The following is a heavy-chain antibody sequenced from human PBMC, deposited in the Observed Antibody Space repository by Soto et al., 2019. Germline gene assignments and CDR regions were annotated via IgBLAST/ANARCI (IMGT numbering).Heavy chain of an antibody. CDR3: ARPKGINWFDP. Sequence: SETLSLTCTVSGGSISSSSYYWGWIRQPPGKGLEWIGSIYYSGSTYYNPSLKSRVTISVDTSKNQFSLKLSSVTAADTAVYYCARPKGINWFDPWGQGTLVTVSS. CDR1: GGSISSSSYY. V-gene: IGHV4-39*01. CDR2: IYYSGST. J-gene: IGHJ5*02.